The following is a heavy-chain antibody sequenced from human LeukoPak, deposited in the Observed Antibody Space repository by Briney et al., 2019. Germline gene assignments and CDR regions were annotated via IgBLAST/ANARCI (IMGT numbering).Heavy chain of an antibody. V-gene: IGHV4-59*01. CDR3: AGLYCTNGVCLFDY. CDR1: GGSISSYY. CDR2: IYYSGST. J-gene: IGHJ4*02. Sequence: SETLSLTCTVSGGSISSYYWSWIRQPPGKGLEWIGYIYYSGSTNYNPSLKSRVTISVDTSKNQFSLKLSSVTAADTAVYYCAGLYCTNGVCLFDYWGQGTLVTVSS. D-gene: IGHD2-8*01.